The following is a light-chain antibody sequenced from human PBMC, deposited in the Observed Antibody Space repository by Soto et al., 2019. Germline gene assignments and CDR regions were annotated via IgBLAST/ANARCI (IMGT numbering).Light chain of an antibody. V-gene: IGKV1-39*01. CDR3: QQSYSTPRT. CDR2: AAS. CDR1: QSISNY. J-gene: IGKJ1*01. Sequence: DLQMTQSPSSLSASVGDRVTITCRASQSISNYLNWYQQKPGKAPKLLMFAASSLQSGVPSRFSRGGSGTDFTLTMRSLQPEDFATYYCQQSYSTPRTFGQGTKVEIK.